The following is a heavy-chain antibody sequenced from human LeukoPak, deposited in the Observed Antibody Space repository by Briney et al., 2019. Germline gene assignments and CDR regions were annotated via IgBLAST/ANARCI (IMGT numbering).Heavy chain of an antibody. D-gene: IGHD3-10*01. V-gene: IGHV1-3*01. Sequence: ASVKVSCKASGYTFTSYAMHWVRQAPGQRLEWMGWINAGNGNTKYSQKFQGRVTITRDTSASTAYMELSSLRSEDTAVYYCASKTRGSYYYYGMDVWGQGTTVTVSS. CDR2: INAGNGNT. J-gene: IGHJ6*02. CDR3: ASKTRGSYYYYGMDV. CDR1: GYTFTSYA.